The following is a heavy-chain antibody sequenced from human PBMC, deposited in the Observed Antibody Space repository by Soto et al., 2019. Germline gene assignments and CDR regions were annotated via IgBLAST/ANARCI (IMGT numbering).Heavy chain of an antibody. V-gene: IGHV3-21*01. J-gene: IGHJ4*02. CDR1: GFTFSYYS. D-gene: IGHD3-22*01. CDR3: ARVYYYDSSGFLI. Sequence: PGGSLRLSCAASGFTFSYYSMNGVRQAPGKGLEWVSSISSSSSYIYYADSVKGRFTISRDNAKNSLYLQMNSLRAEDTAVYYCARVYYYDSSGFLIWGQGTLVTVSS. CDR2: ISSSSSYI.